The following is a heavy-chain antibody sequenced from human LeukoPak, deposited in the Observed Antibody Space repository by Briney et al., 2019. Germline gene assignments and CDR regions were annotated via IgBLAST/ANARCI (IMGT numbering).Heavy chain of an antibody. Sequence: SETLSLTCTVSGGSISSYYWSWIRQPPGKGLEWIGYIYYSGSTNYNPSLKSRVTISVDTSKNQFSLKLSSVTAADTAVYYCAGSTTWIQPYRFFDYWGQGTLVTVSS. CDR2: IYYSGST. D-gene: IGHD5-18*01. J-gene: IGHJ4*02. CDR3: AGSTTWIQPYRFFDY. CDR1: GGSISSYY. V-gene: IGHV4-59*01.